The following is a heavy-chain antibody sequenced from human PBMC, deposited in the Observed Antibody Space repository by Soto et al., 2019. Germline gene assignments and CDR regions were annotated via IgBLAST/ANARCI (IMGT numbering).Heavy chain of an antibody. CDR1: GFTFSSYS. Sequence: EVQLVESGGGLVQPGGSLRLSCAASGFTFSSYSMNWVRQAPGKGLEWVSYISSSSSTIYYADSVKGRFTISRDNAKNSLYLQMNSLRAEDTAVYYCARDLSCGLFDYGGQGTLVTVSS. CDR3: ARDLSCGLFDY. D-gene: IGHD6-25*01. V-gene: IGHV3-48*01. J-gene: IGHJ4*02. CDR2: ISSSSSTI.